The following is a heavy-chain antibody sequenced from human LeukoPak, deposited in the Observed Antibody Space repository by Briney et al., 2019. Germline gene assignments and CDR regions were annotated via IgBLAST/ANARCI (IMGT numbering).Heavy chain of an antibody. V-gene: IGHV3-23*01. J-gene: IGHJ4*02. CDR2: ISGSGGST. CDR3: ARSPVAGPPNYFDY. CDR1: GFTFSSYA. D-gene: IGHD6-19*01. Sequence: GGSLRLSCAASGFTFSSYAMSWVRQAPGKGLECVSGISGSGGSTYYADSVKGRFTISRDNSKNTLYLQMNSLGAGDTAVYYCARSPVAGPPNYFDYLGQGTLVTVSS.